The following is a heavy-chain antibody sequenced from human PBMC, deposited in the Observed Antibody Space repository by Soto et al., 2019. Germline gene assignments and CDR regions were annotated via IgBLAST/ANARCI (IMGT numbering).Heavy chain of an antibody. CDR3: ARSGETAAGPRFSFDY. CDR1: GGSFSGYY. CDR2: INHSGST. Sequence: QVQLQQWGAGLLKPSETLSLTCAVYGGSFSGYYWSWIRQPPGKGLEWIGEINHSGSTNYNPSLKSRVTISVDTSKNQFPLKLSSVTAADTAVYYCARSGETAAGPRFSFDYWGQGTLVTVSS. D-gene: IGHD6-13*01. V-gene: IGHV4-34*01. J-gene: IGHJ4*02.